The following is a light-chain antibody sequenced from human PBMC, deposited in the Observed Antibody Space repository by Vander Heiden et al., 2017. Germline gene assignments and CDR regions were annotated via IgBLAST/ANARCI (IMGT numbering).Light chain of an antibody. CDR1: QRVLYSSNNKNY. CDR2: WAS. CDR3: QQYYNTPRT. Sequence: DIVMFPSPASLAVSLGERATINCKSSQRVLYSSNNKNYLACYQQKPGQPTKLLIYWASTRESGVPDRFGGSGSGTDFTLTISRLQAEDVAVYCCQQYYNTPRTFGGGTKVEIK. V-gene: IGKV4-1*01. J-gene: IGKJ4*01.